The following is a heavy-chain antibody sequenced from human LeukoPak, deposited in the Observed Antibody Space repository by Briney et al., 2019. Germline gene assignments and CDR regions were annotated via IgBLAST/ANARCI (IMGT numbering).Heavy chain of an antibody. J-gene: IGHJ4*02. CDR3: ARNLPEKGYSYGYNVDY. CDR2: ISAYNGNT. D-gene: IGHD5-18*01. CDR1: GYTFTSYG. V-gene: IGHV1-18*04. Sequence: ASVKVSCKASGYTFTSYGISWVRQAPGQGLEWMGWISAYNGNTNYAQKPQGRVTMTTDTSTSTAYMELRSLRSDDTAVYYCARNLPEKGYSYGYNVDYWGQGTLVTVSS.